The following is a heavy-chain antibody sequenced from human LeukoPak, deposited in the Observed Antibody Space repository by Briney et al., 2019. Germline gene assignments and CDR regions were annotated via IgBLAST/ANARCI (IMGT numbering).Heavy chain of an antibody. D-gene: IGHD2-8*01. CDR2: ISGSGVST. J-gene: IGHJ4*02. Sequence: GGSLRLSCAASGFTFSSYAMSWVRQAPGKGLEWVSGISGSGVSTYFADSVKGRFTISRDNSKKTLNLQMNSLRAEDTAVYYCAKGVLMGATRLFDYWGQGTLVTVSS. V-gene: IGHV3-23*01. CDR1: GFTFSSYA. CDR3: AKGVLMGATRLFDY.